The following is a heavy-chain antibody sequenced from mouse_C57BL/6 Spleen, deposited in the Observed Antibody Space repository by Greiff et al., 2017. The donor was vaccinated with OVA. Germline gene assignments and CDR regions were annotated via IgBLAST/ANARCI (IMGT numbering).Heavy chain of an antibody. CDR1: GFNIKNTY. CDR3: AGDYYDSSYDMDY. V-gene: IGHV14-3*01. Sequence: VQLQQSVAELVRPGASVKLSCTASGFNIKNTYMHWVKQRPEQGLEWIGRIDPANGNTKYAPKFQGKATITADTSSNTAYLQLSSLTSEDTAIYYYAGDYYDSSYDMDYWGQGTSVTVSS. J-gene: IGHJ4*01. D-gene: IGHD1-1*01. CDR2: IDPANGNT.